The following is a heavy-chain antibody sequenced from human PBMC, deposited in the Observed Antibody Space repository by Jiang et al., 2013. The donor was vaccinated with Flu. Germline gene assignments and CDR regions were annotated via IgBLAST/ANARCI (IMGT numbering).Heavy chain of an antibody. CDR3: VRGGTTAAGFDP. J-gene: IGHJ5*02. CDR2: TYYRSKWYN. CDR1: GDSVSSNSAA. V-gene: IGHV6-1*01. Sequence: QTLSLTCAISGDSVSSNSAAWNWIRQSPSRGLEWLGRTYYRSKWYNDYAVSVKSRIIIYPDTSKNQFSPQLNSVTPDDTAVYYCVRGGTTAAGFDPWGQGTLVTVSS. D-gene: IGHD6-13*01.